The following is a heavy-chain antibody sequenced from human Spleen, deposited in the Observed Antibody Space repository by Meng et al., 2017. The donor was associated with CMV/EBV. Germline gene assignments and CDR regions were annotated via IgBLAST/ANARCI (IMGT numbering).Heavy chain of an antibody. D-gene: IGHD6-6*01. V-gene: IGHV4-34*01. CDR2: INHSGST. CDR3: ARGWDSSSTNWFDP. CDR1: GGSFSGYY. J-gene: IGHJ5*02. Sequence: AVYGGSFSGYYWSWIRQPPGKGLEWIGEINHSGSTNYNPSLKSRVTISVDTSKNQFSLKLSSVTAADTAVYYCARGWDSSSTNWFDPWGQGTLVTVSS.